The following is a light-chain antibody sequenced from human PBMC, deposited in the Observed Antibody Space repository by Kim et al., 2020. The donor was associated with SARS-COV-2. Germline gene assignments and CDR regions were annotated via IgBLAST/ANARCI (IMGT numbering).Light chain of an antibody. CDR1: QSIGDR. J-gene: IGKJ1*01. CDR3: QHFKTYAT. V-gene: IGKV1-5*03. Sequence: TASVGDIVTITCRASQSIGDRLAWYQQQPGQAPKLLIYRASTLQSGVPSRFSGSGSGTEFTLTISSLQPDDFATYYCQHFKTYATFGQGTKVDIK. CDR2: RAS.